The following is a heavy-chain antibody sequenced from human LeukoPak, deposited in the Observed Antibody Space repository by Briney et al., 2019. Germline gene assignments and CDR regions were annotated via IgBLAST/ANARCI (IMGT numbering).Heavy chain of an antibody. J-gene: IGHJ4*02. V-gene: IGHV3-49*04. CDR3: TRDQTPYY. CDR1: GFTFGDYA. Sequence: GGTLRLSCTASGFTFGDYAMTWVRQAPGKGLEWVGFIRSKIYGGTPEYAASVKGRFTISRDDSKGIAYLQMNSLKTEDTAVYYCTRDQTPYYWGQGTLVTVSS. CDR2: IRSKIYGGTP.